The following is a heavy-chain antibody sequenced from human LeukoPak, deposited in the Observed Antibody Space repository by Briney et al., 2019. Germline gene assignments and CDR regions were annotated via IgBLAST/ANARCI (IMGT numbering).Heavy chain of an antibody. CDR3: SRSLDY. CDR2: VNQDGSEK. CDR1: GFTFSTSW. V-gene: IGHV3-7*01. Sequence: GGSLRVSCSASGFTFSTSWMDWVRQAPGKGLEWVANVNQDGSEKYYVDSVKGRFTIFRDNAKNSLYLQMNSLRAEDTATYYCSRSLDYWGQGIQVTVSS. J-gene: IGHJ4*02.